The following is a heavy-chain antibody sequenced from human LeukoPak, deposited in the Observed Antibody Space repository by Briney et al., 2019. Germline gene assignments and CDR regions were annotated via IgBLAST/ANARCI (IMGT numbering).Heavy chain of an antibody. D-gene: IGHD6-19*01. J-gene: IGHJ5*02. V-gene: IGHV4-34*01. Sequence: KPSETLSLTCAVYGGSFSGYYWSWIRQPPGKGREWIGEINHSGSTNYNPSLKSRVTISVDTSKNQFSLKLSSVTAADTAVYYCARSIAVAGTGFDPWGQGTLVTVSS. CDR3: ARSIAVAGTGFDP. CDR2: INHSGST. CDR1: GGSFSGYY.